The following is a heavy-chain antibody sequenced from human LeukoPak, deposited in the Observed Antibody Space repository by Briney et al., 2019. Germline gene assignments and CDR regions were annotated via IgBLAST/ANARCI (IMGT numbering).Heavy chain of an antibody. Sequence: SETLSLTCTVSGGSISSYYWSWIRQPAGKGLEWIGRIYTSGSNNYNPSLKSRVTMSVDTSKNQFSLKLSSVTAADTAVYYCARVDIVVVPAAKGWNYYYYGMDVWGQGTTVTVSS. CDR1: GGSISSYY. J-gene: IGHJ6*02. D-gene: IGHD2-2*01. V-gene: IGHV4-4*07. CDR3: ARVDIVVVPAAKGWNYYYYGMDV. CDR2: IYTSGSN.